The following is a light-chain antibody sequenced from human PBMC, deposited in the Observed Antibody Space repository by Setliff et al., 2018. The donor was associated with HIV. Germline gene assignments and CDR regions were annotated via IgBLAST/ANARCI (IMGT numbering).Light chain of an antibody. V-gene: IGLV2-14*03. CDR2: DVN. Sequence: QSALTQPASVSGSPGQSITIPCTGTSGDIGHYNYVSWYQQHPGKAPKLVIFDVNDRPSGVSPRFSGPKSGNTASLTISGLQTEDEADFYCSSYTGSATPWIFGTGTKVTVL. CDR1: SGDIGHYNY. CDR3: SSYTGSATPWI. J-gene: IGLJ1*01.